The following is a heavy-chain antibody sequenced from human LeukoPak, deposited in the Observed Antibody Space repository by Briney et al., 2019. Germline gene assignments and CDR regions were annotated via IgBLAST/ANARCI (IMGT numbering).Heavy chain of an antibody. CDR3: TTYSVSWSAYDC. J-gene: IGHJ4*02. V-gene: IGHV1-2*02. CDR1: GYTFTGFY. Sequence: ASVKVSCKTSGYTFTGFYMHWVREAPGQGLEWMGRINPKNGATDYAQKFQGRVTLTTDTSITTAYMELNSVKYDDTALYYCTTYSVSWSAYDCWGQGTLVTVSS. D-gene: IGHD5/OR15-5a*01. CDR2: INPKNGAT.